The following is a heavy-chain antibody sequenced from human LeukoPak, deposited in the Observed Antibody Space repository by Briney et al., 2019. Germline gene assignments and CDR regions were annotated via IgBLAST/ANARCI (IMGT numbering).Heavy chain of an antibody. CDR1: GYSISSGYY. D-gene: IGHD3-22*01. CDR3: ARYYDSSGYYSNWFDP. J-gene: IGHJ5*02. V-gene: IGHV4-38-2*02. CDR2: IYHSGST. Sequence: SETLSLTCTVSGYSISSGYYWGWIRPPPGKGLEWIGSIYHSGSTYYNPSLKSRVTISVDTSKNQFSLKLSSVTAADTAVYYCARYYDSSGYYSNWFDPWGQGTLVTVSS.